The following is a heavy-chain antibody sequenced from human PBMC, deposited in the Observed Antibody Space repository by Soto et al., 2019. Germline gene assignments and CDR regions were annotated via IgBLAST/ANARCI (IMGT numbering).Heavy chain of an antibody. CDR3: TTDSYSTMTVVSFDY. CDR1: GFTFSNSW. CDR2: IKSKTDGGTT. Sequence: VGSLRLSCAASGFTFSNSWINWFRQAPVNGLEWVGLIKSKTDGGTTDFAAPVKGRFAISRDDSKNILYLQMNSLKIEDTAVYYCTTDSYSTMTVVSFDYWGHGTLVTVSS. V-gene: IGHV3-15*07. J-gene: IGHJ4*01. D-gene: IGHD3-22*01.